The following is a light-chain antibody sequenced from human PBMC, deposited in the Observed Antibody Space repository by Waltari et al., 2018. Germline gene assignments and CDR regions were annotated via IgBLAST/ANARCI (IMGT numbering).Light chain of an antibody. V-gene: IGLV1-44*01. CDR3: EARDDSLDDVV. CDR2: ANS. J-gene: IGLJ2*01. Sequence: QPVLTQPPSVSGTPGQRVSIPCPGSSSNIRRAIVTWYQQLPGTAPKLVMFANSQRPSGVPDRYSGSKAGTSASLAISGLQSEDEADYYCEARDDSLDDVVFGGGTKLTVL. CDR1: SSNIRRAI.